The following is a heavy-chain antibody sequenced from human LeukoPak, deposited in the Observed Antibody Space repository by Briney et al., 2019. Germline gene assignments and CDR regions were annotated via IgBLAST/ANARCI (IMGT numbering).Heavy chain of an antibody. V-gene: IGHV4-39*07. D-gene: IGHD3-22*01. CDR3: ARGNSNGWFDP. J-gene: IGHJ5*02. Sequence: SETLSLTCTVSGGSISSRPYYWGWVRQPPGKGLEWIGTISYSGTTYYSPSLKSRVTISLDTSKNQFSLKLSSVTAADTAVYYCARGNSNGWFDPWGQGTLVTVSS. CDR1: GGSISSRPYY. CDR2: ISYSGTT.